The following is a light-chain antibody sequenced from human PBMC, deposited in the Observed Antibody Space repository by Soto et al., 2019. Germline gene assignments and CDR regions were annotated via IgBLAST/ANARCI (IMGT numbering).Light chain of an antibody. Sequence: DRQTTQSPSSLYASVEDIGIITCLASQSISNHLNWYQHKPGKATKLLIFAASSLQIGVPSRFSGSGSGTDFTLTISSLQPEDFATYYCQQSYSTPYTFGQGTRLETK. CDR3: QQSYSTPYT. V-gene: IGKV1-39*01. CDR2: AAS. J-gene: IGKJ5*01. CDR1: QSISNH.